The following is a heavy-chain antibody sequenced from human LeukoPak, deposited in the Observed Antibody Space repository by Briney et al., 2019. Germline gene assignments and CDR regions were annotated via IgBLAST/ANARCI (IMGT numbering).Heavy chain of an antibody. D-gene: IGHD6-19*01. V-gene: IGHV3-11*01. CDR1: GFTFSDHY. J-gene: IGHJ4*02. Sequence: PGGSLRLSCVTSGFTFSDHYMSWIRQAPGKGLEWISYISSSAIFYADSVKGRFTISRDNAKNSLYLQMNSLSAEDTAVYYCARGAPVAVYFDYWGQGTLVTVSS. CDR2: ISSSAI. CDR3: ARGAPVAVYFDY.